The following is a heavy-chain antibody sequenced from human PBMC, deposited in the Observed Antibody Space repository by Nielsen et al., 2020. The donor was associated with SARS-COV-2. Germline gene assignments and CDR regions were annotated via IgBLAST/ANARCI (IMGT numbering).Heavy chain of an antibody. V-gene: IGHV4-39*01. CDR2: SYYTGTT. Sequence: SETLSLTCTVFGDSITNSDYYWAGIRRPQGKGLEWIGSSYYTGTTYYNPSLKSRVTILTDMTRNQFSLRVTSVTAADTAVYLCARQKNWYSNNWSGSWFDPWCHGSLGIFSS. J-gene: IGHJ5*02. CDR1: GDSITNSDYY. D-gene: IGHD6-13*01. CDR3: ARQKNWYSNNWSGSWFDP.